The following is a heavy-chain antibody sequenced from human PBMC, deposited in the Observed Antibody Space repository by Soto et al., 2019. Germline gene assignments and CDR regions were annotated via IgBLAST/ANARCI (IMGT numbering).Heavy chain of an antibody. V-gene: IGHV4-59*01. J-gene: IGHJ3*02. D-gene: IGHD4-17*01. Sequence: SETLSLTCTVSGGSISSYYWSWIRQPPGKGLEWIGYIYYSGSTNYNPSLKSRVTISVDTSKNQFSLKLSSVTAADTAVYYCARSDYGDYYAFDIWGQGTMVTVSS. CDR3: ARSDYGDYYAFDI. CDR2: IYYSGST. CDR1: GGSISSYY.